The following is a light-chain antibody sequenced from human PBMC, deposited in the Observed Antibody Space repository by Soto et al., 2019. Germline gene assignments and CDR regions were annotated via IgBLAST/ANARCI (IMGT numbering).Light chain of an antibody. Sequence: DIQMTQSPSTLSGSVGDRVTITCRASQNIKMYLSWYQQKPGKAPNLLITAASRRQSGVPARFSGSGPGTDYTLTITSMQPEDFAIYYCQQSYSDPRTFGQGTKGDIK. CDR1: QNIKMY. J-gene: IGKJ1*01. CDR2: AAS. V-gene: IGKV1-39*01. CDR3: QQSYSDPRT.